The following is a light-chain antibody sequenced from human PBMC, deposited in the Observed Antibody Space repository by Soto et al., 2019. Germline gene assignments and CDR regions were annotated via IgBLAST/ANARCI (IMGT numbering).Light chain of an antibody. CDR3: QTWGTGIHVV. CDR2: LNSDGSH. J-gene: IGLJ2*01. V-gene: IGLV4-69*01. Sequence: QSVLTQSPSASASLGASVKLTRTLNSGHSSYAIAWHQQQPEKGPRYLMKLNSDGSHSKGDGIPDRFSGSSSGAERYLTISSLQSEDEADYYCQTWGTGIHVVFGGGTKLTVL. CDR1: SGHSSYA.